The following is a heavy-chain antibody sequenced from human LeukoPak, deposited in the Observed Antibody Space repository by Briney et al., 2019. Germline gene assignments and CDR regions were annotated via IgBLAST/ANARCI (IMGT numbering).Heavy chain of an antibody. J-gene: IGHJ4*02. CDR1: VGTFISYA. CDR2: IIPIFGTA. D-gene: IGHD6-13*01. V-gene: IGHV1-69*13. Sequence: SVTVSFKASVGTFISYAISWVRQAPGQGLEWMGGIIPIFGTANYAQKFQGRVTITADESTSTAYMELSSLRSEDTAVYYCARGAGYSSSWYVYYFDYWGRGTLVTVSS. CDR3: ARGAGYSSSWYVYYFDY.